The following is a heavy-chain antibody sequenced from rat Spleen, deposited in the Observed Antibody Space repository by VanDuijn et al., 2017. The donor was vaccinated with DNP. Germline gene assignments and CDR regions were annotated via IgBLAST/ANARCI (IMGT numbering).Heavy chain of an antibody. CDR1: GFTFSDHN. CDR2: INYDGSNT. Sequence: EVQLVESGGGLVQPGRSLKLSCAASGFTFSDHNMAWVRQAPKKGLEWVATINYDGSNTYYRDSVKGRFTISRDNAKSTLYLQMGSLRSEDTATYYCAGYYYDGNYYYGNFDYWGQGVMVTVSS. D-gene: IGHD1-12*02. J-gene: IGHJ2*01. CDR3: AGYYYDGNYYYGNFDY. V-gene: IGHV5-7*01.